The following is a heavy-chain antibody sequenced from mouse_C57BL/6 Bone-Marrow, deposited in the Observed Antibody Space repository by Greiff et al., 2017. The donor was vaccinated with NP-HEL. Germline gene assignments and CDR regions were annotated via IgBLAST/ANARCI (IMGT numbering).Heavy chain of an antibody. J-gene: IGHJ1*03. CDR3: TGELLWYFDV. CDR1: GFTFSNYW. CDR2: IRLKSDNYAT. Sequence: EVMLVESGGGLVQPGGSMKLSCVASGFTFSNYWMNWVRQSPEKGLEWVAQIRLKSDNYATHYAESVKGRFTISRDDSKSSVYLQMNNLRAEDTGIYYCTGELLWYFDVWGTGTTVTVSS. V-gene: IGHV6-3*01. D-gene: IGHD1-1*01.